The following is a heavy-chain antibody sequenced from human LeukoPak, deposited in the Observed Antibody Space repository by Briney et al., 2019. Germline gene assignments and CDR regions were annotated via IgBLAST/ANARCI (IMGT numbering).Heavy chain of an antibody. CDR3: ARGFNRAIPGRDLAYYYYYMDV. Sequence: GASVKVSCKASGGTFSSYAISWVRQAPGQGLEWMGGIIPIFGTANYAQKFQGRVTITTDESTSTAYMELSSLRSEDTAAYYCARGFNRAIPGRDLAYYYYYMDVWGKGTTVTVSS. J-gene: IGHJ6*03. CDR1: GGTFSSYA. D-gene: IGHD2-21*01. CDR2: IIPIFGTA. V-gene: IGHV1-69*05.